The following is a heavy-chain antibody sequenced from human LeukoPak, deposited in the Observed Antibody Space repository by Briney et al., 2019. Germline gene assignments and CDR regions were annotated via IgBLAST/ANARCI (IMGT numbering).Heavy chain of an antibody. V-gene: IGHV3-23*01. D-gene: IGHD3-22*01. CDR1: GFTFRSSA. Sequence: GSLRLSCAGSGFTFRSSAMSWVRQAPGKGLEWVSGISGSGGSTFNADSVKGRFTISRDNSKNTLYLQMNSLRAEDTAVYYCAKAQGGYSYFDYWGQGTLVTVSS. CDR3: AKAQGGYSYFDY. J-gene: IGHJ4*02. CDR2: ISGSGGST.